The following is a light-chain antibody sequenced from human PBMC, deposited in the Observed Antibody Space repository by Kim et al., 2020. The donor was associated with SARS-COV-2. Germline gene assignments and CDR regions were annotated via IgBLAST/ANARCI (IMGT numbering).Light chain of an antibody. CDR1: QSLLHHTEYNC. CDR3: KQALQNPLA. CDR2: LGS. V-gene: IGKV2-28*01. J-gene: IGKJ4*01. Sequence: PASISCRSTQSLLHHTEYNCLDCYLQEPVQSPQLRIYLGSKRASGVPDRFSGSGSGTDCTLKISRVEAEDVGMYYCKQALQNPLAFGGGTKVDI.